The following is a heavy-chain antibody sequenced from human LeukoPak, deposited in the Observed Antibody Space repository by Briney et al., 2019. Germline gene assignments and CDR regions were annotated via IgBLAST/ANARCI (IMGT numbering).Heavy chain of an antibody. J-gene: IGHJ4*02. V-gene: IGHV1-69*05. CDR2: IIPIFGTA. D-gene: IGHD5-24*01. CDR1: GGTFNSYA. CDR3: ARDKGKRDGYNFFDY. Sequence: SVKVSCKASGGTFNSYAISWVRQAPGQGLEWMGRIIPIFGTANYAQKFQGRVTITTDESTSTAYMELSSLRSEDTAVYYCARDKGKRDGYNFFDYWGQGTLVTVSS.